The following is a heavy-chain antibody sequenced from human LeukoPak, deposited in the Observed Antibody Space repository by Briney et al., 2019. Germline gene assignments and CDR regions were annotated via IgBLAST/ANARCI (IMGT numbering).Heavy chain of an antibody. D-gene: IGHD6-19*01. CDR1: DGSITSYY. J-gene: IGHJ4*02. V-gene: IGHV4-4*07. CDR3: ARVAYSSGWSYFDS. CDR2: IYSSGST. Sequence: SETLSLTCTVSDGSITSYYWSWIRQPPGKGLERLGRIYSSGSTNYNPSLESRVTMSVDTSKNQFSLKLISITAADTAVYYCARVAYSSGWSYFDSWGQGTLVTVSS.